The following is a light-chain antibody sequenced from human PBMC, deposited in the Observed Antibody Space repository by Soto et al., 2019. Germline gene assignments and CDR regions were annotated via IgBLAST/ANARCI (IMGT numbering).Light chain of an antibody. CDR2: GAF. J-gene: IGKJ1*01. CDR3: QQYNDWPLT. Sequence: ELVMTQSPITLFVSPGERANLSCRASQSVSSNLAWYQQKPGQAPSLLIYGAFTRATGIPARFSGTGSGTEFTLTISSLQSEDFALYYCQQYNDWPLTFGQGTKVDIK. V-gene: IGKV3-15*01. CDR1: QSVSSN.